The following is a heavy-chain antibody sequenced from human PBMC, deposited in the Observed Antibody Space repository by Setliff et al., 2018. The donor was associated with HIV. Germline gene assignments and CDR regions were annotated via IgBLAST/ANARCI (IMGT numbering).Heavy chain of an antibody. J-gene: IGHJ3*02. D-gene: IGHD2-15*01. CDR2: VHPTGST. CDR3: ARVFPPIRGAPFGTPPGAFDI. Sequence: SETLSLTCSVSGDSMSPYYWSWIRQSADRGLEWIGRVHPTGSTIYNPSLRSRVTMSVDTSKSQFSLKLSSVTAADTAMYYCARVFPPIRGAPFGTPPGAFDIWGQGTMVTVSS. V-gene: IGHV4-4*07. CDR1: GDSMSPYY.